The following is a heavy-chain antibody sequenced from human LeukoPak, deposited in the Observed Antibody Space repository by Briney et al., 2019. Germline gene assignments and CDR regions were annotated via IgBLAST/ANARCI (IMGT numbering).Heavy chain of an antibody. CDR2: VKSKTDGGTT. CDR1: GFTFSNAW. Sequence: GGSLRLSCAASGFTFSNAWMSWVRQAPGKGLEWVGRVKSKTDGGTTDYAAPVKGRFTISRDDSKNTLYLQMNSPKTEDTAVYYCTTGLIRDLYYYDSGGYYPIYGMDVWGQGTTVTVSS. J-gene: IGHJ6*02. D-gene: IGHD3-22*01. CDR3: TTGLIRDLYYYDSGGYYPIYGMDV. V-gene: IGHV3-15*01.